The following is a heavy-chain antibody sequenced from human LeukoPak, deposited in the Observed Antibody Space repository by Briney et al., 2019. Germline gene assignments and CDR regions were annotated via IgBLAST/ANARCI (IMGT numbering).Heavy chain of an antibody. V-gene: IGHV1-2*02. CDR3: ARGYCSSTSCYGHYFDC. CDR1: GYTFTGYY. CDR2: INPNSGGT. J-gene: IGHJ4*02. Sequence: ASVKVSCKACGYTFTGYYMHWGRQAPGQGLEWMGWINPNSGGTNYAQKFQGRVTMTRDTSISTAYMELSRLRSDDTAVYYCARGYCSSTSCYGHYFDCWGQGTLVTVSS. D-gene: IGHD2-2*01.